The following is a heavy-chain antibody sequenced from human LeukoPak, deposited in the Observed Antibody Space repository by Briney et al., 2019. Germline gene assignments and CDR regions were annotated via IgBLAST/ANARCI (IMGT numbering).Heavy chain of an antibody. CDR3: ARAQTSSWYYFDY. CDR2: INPNSGGT. J-gene: IGHJ4*02. V-gene: IGHV1-2*02. D-gene: IGHD6-13*01. Sequence: ASVKVSCKASGYTFTGYYIHWVRQAPGQGLEWMGWINPNSGGTNYAQKFQRSVTMTRDMSITTAYMELSRLTSDDTAVYYCARAQTSSWYYFDYWGQGTLVTVSS. CDR1: GYTFTGYY.